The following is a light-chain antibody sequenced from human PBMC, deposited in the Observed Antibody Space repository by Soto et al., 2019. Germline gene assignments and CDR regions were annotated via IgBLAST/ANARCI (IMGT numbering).Light chain of an antibody. CDR3: CSYAGTSTV. Sequence: QSALTQPASVSGSPGQSITISCTGTSSDVGNYNLVSWFQHHPGKVPKLIIYEVNKRPSGVSNRFSGSKSGNTASLTISGLQAEDEADYSCCSYAGTSTVFGGGTQLTVL. CDR2: EVN. V-gene: IGLV2-23*02. J-gene: IGLJ3*02. CDR1: SSDVGNYNL.